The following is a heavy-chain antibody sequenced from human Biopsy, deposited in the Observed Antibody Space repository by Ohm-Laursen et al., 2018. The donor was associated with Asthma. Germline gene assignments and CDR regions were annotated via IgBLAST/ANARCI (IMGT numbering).Heavy chain of an antibody. CDR2: ISVYNGNT. V-gene: IGHV1-18*01. J-gene: IGHJ6*02. CDR3: ARAVDYSHYYGIDV. Sequence: GASVKLSCKTSGYTFNSAGITWVRQAPGQGLEWMGWISVYNGNTKVAQKLQDRVTMITDTSTSTAYMELRSLRSDDTAVYFCARAVDYSHYYGIDVWGQATTVTVS. D-gene: IGHD3-10*01. CDR1: GYTFNSAG.